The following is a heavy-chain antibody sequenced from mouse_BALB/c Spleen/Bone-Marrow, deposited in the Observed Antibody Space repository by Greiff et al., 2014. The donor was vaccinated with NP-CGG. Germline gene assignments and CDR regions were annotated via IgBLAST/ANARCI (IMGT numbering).Heavy chain of an antibody. J-gene: IGHJ2*01. CDR1: GYSITSDYA. Sequence: EVQLQQSGPGLVKPSQSLSLTCTVTGYSITSDYAWNWIRQFPENKLEWMGYIGFSGSTTYNPSLKSRISITRDTSRNQFFLQLNSVTTEDTATYYCARDTRLRRLDYWGQGTTLTVSS. D-gene: IGHD2-2*01. CDR2: IGFSGST. V-gene: IGHV3-2*02. CDR3: ARDTRLRRLDY.